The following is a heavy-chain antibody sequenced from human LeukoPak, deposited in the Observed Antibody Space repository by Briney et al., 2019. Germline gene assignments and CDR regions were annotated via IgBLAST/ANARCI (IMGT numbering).Heavy chain of an antibody. J-gene: IGHJ4*02. CDR3: ARGPSKYYFDY. Sequence: PGGCLSLSRVVSQSAFSRLWMNWVRQAPGRGLEGVSYISSNSGTINYADSVKGRSTLSRHNAKNSLYLQTNSLRAEDTAVYYCARGPSKYYFDYWGQGTLVTVSS. CDR1: QSAFSRLW. CDR2: ISSNSGTI. V-gene: IGHV3-48*04.